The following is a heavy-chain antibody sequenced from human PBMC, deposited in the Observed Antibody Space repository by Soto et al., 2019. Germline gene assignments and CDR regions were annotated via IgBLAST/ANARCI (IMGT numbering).Heavy chain of an antibody. CDR2: MNPNSGNT. Sequence: QVQVVQSGAEVKKPGASVKVSCKASGYTFTSYDVTWVRQAPGQGLEWMGWMNPNSGNTGYAQKFKGRVTMTRDTAISTAYMELSSLTTDDTAVYYCARVPFMTMSGSSFYYHYMDVWGKGTTVTGSS. CDR1: GYTFTSYD. CDR3: ARVPFMTMSGSSFYYHYMDV. V-gene: IGHV1-8*01. J-gene: IGHJ6*03. D-gene: IGHD3-16*01.